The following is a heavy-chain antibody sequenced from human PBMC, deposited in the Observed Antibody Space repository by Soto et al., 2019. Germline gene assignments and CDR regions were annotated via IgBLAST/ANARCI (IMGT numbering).Heavy chain of an antibody. J-gene: IGHJ6*03. V-gene: IGHV1-8*01. CDR3: GRVPSSGSYYNGYYYYMDV. D-gene: IGHD3-10*01. Sequence: ASVKVSCKASGYTFTSYDINWVRQATGQGLEWMGWMNPNSGNTGYAQKFQGRVTMTRTTSISTAYMELSSLRAEDTDVYYCGRVPSSGSYYNGYYYYMDVWGKGTTVTVSS. CDR1: GYTFTSYD. CDR2: MNPNSGNT.